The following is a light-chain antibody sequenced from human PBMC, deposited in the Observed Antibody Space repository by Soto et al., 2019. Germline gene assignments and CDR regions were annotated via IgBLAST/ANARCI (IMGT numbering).Light chain of an antibody. CDR2: EGS. CDR3: CSYAGSSTSYV. CDR1: SSDVGSYNL. J-gene: IGLJ1*01. Sequence: QSALTQPASVSGSPGQSITISCTGTSSDVGSYNLVSWYRQHPGKAPKLMIYEGSKRPSGVSNRFSGSKSGNTASLTISGLQAEDEADYYCCSYAGSSTSYVFGNGTTLTVL. V-gene: IGLV2-23*01.